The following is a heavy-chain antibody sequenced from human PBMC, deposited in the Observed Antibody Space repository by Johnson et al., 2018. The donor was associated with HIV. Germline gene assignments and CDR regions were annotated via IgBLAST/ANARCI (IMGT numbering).Heavy chain of an antibody. CDR1: GFTFNNAW. V-gene: IGHV3-33*08. D-gene: IGHD1-26*01. CDR3: ARRWELHSNAFDI. Sequence: VQLVESGGGLVKPGGSLRLSCAGSGFTFNNAWMSWVRQAPGKGLEWVAVIWSDGSNKYYADSVKGRFTISRDNSKNTLYLQMNSLRAEDTALYYCARRWELHSNAFDIWGQGTMVTVSS. CDR2: IWSDGSNK. J-gene: IGHJ3*02.